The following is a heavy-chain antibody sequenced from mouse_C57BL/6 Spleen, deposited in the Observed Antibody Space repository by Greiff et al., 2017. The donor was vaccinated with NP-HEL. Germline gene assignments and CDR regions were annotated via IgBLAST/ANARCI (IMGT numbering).Heavy chain of an antibody. J-gene: IGHJ4*01. Sequence: VQRVASGPGLVQPSQSLSITCTVSGFSLTRSGVHWVRPSPGKGLEWLGVIWSGGSTDYNAAFISRLSISKDNSKSQVFFKMNSLQADDTAIYYCATGTYAMDYWGQGTSVTVSS. D-gene: IGHD4-1*01. CDR1: GFSLTRSG. V-gene: IGHV2-2*01. CDR3: ATGTYAMDY. CDR2: IWSGGST.